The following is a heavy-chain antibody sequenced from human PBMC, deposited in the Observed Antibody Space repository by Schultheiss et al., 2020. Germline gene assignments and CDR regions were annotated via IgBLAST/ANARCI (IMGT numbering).Heavy chain of an antibody. V-gene: IGHV4-61*08. Sequence: SETLSLTCTVSGGSISSGDYYWSWIRQPPGKGLEWIGYIYYSGSTNYNPSLKSRVTISVDTSKNQFSLKLSSVTAADTAVYYCARSGYDFWSGYYTIGGPNWFDPWGQGTLVTVSS. CDR3: ARSGYDFWSGYYTIGGPNWFDP. CDR2: IYYSGST. CDR1: GGSISSGDYY. J-gene: IGHJ5*02. D-gene: IGHD3-3*01.